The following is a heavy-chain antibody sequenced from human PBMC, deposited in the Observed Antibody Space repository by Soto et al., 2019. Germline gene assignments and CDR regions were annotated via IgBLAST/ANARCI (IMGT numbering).Heavy chain of an antibody. Sequence: EVQLVESGGGLVQSGGSLRLSCAASGFTFSNYDMVWVRQAPGKGLEYISAISSNGGITYYANSVKGRFTISIDNSKNPLYLQMGSLRAEDMAVYYCVRDPSFDYWGQGTLVTVSS. CDR2: ISSNGGIT. CDR3: VRDPSFDY. CDR1: GFTFSNYD. V-gene: IGHV3-64*01. J-gene: IGHJ4*02.